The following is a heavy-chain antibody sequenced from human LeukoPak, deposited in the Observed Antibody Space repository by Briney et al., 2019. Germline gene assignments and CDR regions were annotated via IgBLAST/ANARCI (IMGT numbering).Heavy chain of an antibody. J-gene: IGHJ6*02. CDR3: ARDPGASHRYGVDV. Sequence: GGSLRLSCAASGFTFSRYSMNWVRQAPGKGLEWVSSISDSSSYIYYADSVKGRFTISRDNAKNSLYLQMNSLRADDTAVYYCARDPGASHRYGVDVWGQGTTDTVSS. D-gene: IGHD3-10*01. CDR2: ISDSSSYI. V-gene: IGHV3-21*01. CDR1: GFTFSRYS.